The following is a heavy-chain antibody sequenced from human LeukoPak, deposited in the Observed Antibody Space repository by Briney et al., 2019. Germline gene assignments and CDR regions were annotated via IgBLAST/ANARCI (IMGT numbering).Heavy chain of an antibody. J-gene: IGHJ4*02. Sequence: GGSLRLSCAASGFSVSSNYMSWVRQTPGKGLEWVSGIYSGGHIYYADSVKGRFTISRDNSKNTLYLQMNSLRAEDTAVYYCAGKQGSGSLRPLDYWGQGTLVTVSS. V-gene: IGHV3-53*01. CDR3: AGKQGSGSLRPLDY. CDR2: IYSGGHI. D-gene: IGHD3-10*01. CDR1: GFSVSSNY.